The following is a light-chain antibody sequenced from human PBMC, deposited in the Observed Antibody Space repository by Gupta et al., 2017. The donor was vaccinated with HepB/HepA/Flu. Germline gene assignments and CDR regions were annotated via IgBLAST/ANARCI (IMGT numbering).Light chain of an antibody. CDR3: QGGGRSTDHVV. CDR1: NIGNKN. Sequence: SYVLTQPPSVSVAPGTTARVTCGANNIGNKNVHWYQQKPVQAPVLVVYDDSDRPSGIPERFSGSNSGNTATLTSSGVEAGDEADYFCQGGGRSTDHVVFGGGTKLTVL. V-gene: IGLV3-21*03. J-gene: IGLJ2*01. CDR2: DDS.